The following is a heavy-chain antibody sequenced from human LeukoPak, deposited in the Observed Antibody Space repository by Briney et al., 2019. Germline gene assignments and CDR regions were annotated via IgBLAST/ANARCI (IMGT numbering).Heavy chain of an antibody. V-gene: IGHV4-59*08. CDR2: IYYSGST. Sequence: PSETLSLTFTVSGGSISSYYWTWIRQPPGKGLEWIGYIYYSGSTNYNPSLKSRVSISVDTSKNHFSLKLSSVTAADTAVYYCVILNPVFDYWGQGTLVTVSS. J-gene: IGHJ4*02. CDR3: VILNPVFDY. CDR1: GGSISSYY.